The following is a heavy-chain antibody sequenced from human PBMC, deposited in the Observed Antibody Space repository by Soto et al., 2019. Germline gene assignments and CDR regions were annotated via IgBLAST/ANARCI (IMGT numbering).Heavy chain of an antibody. J-gene: IGHJ6*02. D-gene: IGHD3-3*01. CDR1: GFTFSSYD. Sequence: GGSLRFSCAASGFTFSSYDMHWVRQATGKGLEWVSAIGTAGDPYYPGSVKGRFTISRENAKNSLYLQMNSLRAGDTAVYYCARGSTPRAYYDFWSGYYTGISYYYYGMDVWGQGTTVTVSS. CDR2: IGTAGDP. CDR3: ARGSTPRAYYDFWSGYYTGISYYYYGMDV. V-gene: IGHV3-13*05.